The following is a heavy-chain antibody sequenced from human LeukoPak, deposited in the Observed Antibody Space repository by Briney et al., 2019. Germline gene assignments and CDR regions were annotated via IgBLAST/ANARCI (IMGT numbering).Heavy chain of an antibody. CDR3: ASNPSAYCTNGVCYAFDI. CDR1: GYTFTSYD. V-gene: IGHV1-2*02. Sequence: ASVKVSCKASGYTFTSYDINWVRQAPGQGLEWMGWINPNSGGTNYAQKFQGRITMTRDTSISTAYMELSRLRSDDTAVYYCASNPSAYCTNGVCYAFDIWGQGTMVTVSS. J-gene: IGHJ3*02. D-gene: IGHD2-8*01. CDR2: INPNSGGT.